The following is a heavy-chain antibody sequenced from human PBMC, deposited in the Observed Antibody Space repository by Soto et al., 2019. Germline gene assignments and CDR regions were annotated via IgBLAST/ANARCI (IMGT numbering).Heavy chain of an antibody. Sequence: ASVKVSCKASGGTFSSYAISWVRQAPGQGLEWMGGIIPIFGTANYAQKFQGRVTITADESTSTAYMELSSLRSEDTAVYYCARSGYYDIFAGPFDYWGQGTLVTGS. D-gene: IGHD3-9*01. CDR2: IIPIFGTA. CDR1: GGTFSSYA. J-gene: IGHJ4*01. CDR3: ARSGYYDIFAGPFDY. V-gene: IGHV1-69*13.